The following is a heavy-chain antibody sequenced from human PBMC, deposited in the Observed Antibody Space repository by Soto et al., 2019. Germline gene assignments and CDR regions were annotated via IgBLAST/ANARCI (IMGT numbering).Heavy chain of an antibody. D-gene: IGHD3-10*01. CDR1: GFTFTRYS. J-gene: IGHJ5*02. CDR2: ISSTTNYI. V-gene: IGHV3-21*06. Sequence: KPGGSLRLSCAASGFTFTRYSMNWVRQAPGKGLEWVSSISSTTNYIYYGDSMKGRFTISRDNAKNSLYLEMNSLRAEDTAVYYCARGRSFSYGSTPPPRFDPRGQGTLVTVSS. CDR3: ARGRSFSYGSTPPPRFDP.